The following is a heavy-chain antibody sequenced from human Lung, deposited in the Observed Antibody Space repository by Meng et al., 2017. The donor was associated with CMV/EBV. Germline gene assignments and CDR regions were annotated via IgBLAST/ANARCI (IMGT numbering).Heavy chain of an antibody. Sequence: ISCKVFGYSFTSYWMGWLRQKPGKGLEWMGIIYPGDTDTRYSPSFQGQVTISVDKSISTAYQEWSSLKAANTAMYYCARQPNNWFDPWGQGTLVTVSS. CDR1: GYSFTSYW. CDR2: IYPGDTDT. J-gene: IGHJ5*02. CDR3: ARQPNNWFDP. V-gene: IGHV5-51*01.